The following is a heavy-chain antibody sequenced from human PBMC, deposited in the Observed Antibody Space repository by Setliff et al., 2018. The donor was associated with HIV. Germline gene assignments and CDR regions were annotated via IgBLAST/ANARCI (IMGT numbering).Heavy chain of an antibody. CDR2: IYHSGST. V-gene: IGHV4-38-2*01. CDR1: GYSISSGYY. D-gene: IGHD6-19*01. Sequence: SETLSLTCAVSGYSISSGYYWGWIRQPPGKGLEWIGSIYHSGSTYYNPSLKSRVTISVDTSKNQFSLKLYSVTAADTAVYYCASEALWYSSGWYVDYFDYWGQGTLVTVSS. CDR3: ASEALWYSSGWYVDYFDY. J-gene: IGHJ4*02.